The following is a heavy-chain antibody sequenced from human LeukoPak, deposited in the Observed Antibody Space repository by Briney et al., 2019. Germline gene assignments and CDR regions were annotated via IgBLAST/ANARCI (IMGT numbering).Heavy chain of an antibody. Sequence: SETLSLTCTVSGYSISSGYYWGWIRQPPGKGLEWIGSIYYSGTTYYSPSLKSRVTISVDTSKNQFSLKLSSVTAADTAVYYCAREVSDWGQGTLVTVSS. J-gene: IGHJ4*02. CDR3: AREVSD. CDR1: GYSISSGYY. D-gene: IGHD2-8*01. CDR2: IYYSGTT. V-gene: IGHV4-38-2*02.